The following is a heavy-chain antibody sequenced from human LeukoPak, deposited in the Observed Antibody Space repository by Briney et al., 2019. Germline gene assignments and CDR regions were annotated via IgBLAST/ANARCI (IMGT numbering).Heavy chain of an antibody. CDR1: GGSISSGDYY. D-gene: IGHD6-6*01. CDR2: IYYSGST. V-gene: IGHV4-30-4*08. J-gene: IGHJ5*02. Sequence: SQTLSLTCTVSGGSISSGDYYWSWIRQPPGKGLEWIGYIYYSGSTYYNPSPKSRVTISVDTSKNQFSLKLSSVTAADTAVYYCAREGRRSSSSGFRWFDPWGQGTLVTVSS. CDR3: AREGRRSSSSGFRWFDP.